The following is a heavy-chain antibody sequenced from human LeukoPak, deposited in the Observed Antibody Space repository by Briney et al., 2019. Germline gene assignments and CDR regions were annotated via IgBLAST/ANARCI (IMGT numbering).Heavy chain of an antibody. J-gene: IGHJ6*03. CDR1: GFTFSDHY. Sequence: GGSLRLSCAASGFTFSDHYMSWIRQAPGKGLEGVSYISSSGSTIYYADSVKGRFTISRDNAKNSLYLQMNSLRAEDTAVYYCARVVSVTDYMDVWGKGTTVTVSS. CDR2: ISSSGSTI. V-gene: IGHV3-11*01. CDR3: ARVVSVTDYMDV. D-gene: IGHD2-8*02.